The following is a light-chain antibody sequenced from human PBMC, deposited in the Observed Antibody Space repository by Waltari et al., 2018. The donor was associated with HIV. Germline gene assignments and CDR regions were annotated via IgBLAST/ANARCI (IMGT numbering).Light chain of an antibody. J-gene: IGLJ1*01. CDR2: DVN. Sequence: QSALPQPASVSGSPGQSITISCTGTSSDVGAYNYVSWYQQHPGQAPKLIIYDVNYRPSGISSRFSGSKSGNTASLTISGLQAEDEADYYCSSYTGSDTLLGVFGTGTKVTVL. CDR1: SSDVGAYNY. V-gene: IGLV2-14*01. CDR3: SSYTGSDTLLGV.